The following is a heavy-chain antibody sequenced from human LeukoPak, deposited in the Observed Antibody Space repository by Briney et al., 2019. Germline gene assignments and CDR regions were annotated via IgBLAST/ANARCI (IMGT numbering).Heavy chain of an antibody. CDR2: INTNTGNP. J-gene: IGHJ5*02. CDR1: GYTFTSYA. CDR3: ARDKFGLGLTNWFDP. Sequence: GASVKVSCKASGYTFTSYAMNWVRQAPGQGLEWMGWINTNTGNPTYAQGFTGRFVFSLDTSVSTAYLQISSLKAEDTAVYYCARDKFGLGLTNWFDPWGQGTLVTVSS. D-gene: IGHD3-10*01. V-gene: IGHV7-4-1*02.